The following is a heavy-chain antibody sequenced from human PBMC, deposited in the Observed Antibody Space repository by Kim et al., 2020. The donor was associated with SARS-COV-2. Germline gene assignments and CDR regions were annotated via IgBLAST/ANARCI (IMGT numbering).Heavy chain of an antibody. CDR3: ARLPQLWGPFDY. J-gene: IGHJ4*02. D-gene: IGHD5-18*01. V-gene: IGHV5-51*01. Sequence: YSPSFQGQVTISAEKSISTAYLQWSSLKASDTAMYYCARLPQLWGPFDYWGQGTLVTVSS.